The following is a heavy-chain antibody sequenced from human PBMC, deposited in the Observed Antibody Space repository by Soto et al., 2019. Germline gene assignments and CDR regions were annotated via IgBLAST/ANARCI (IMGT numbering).Heavy chain of an antibody. CDR1: GFTFSSYG. V-gene: IGHV3-33*01. D-gene: IGHD2-2*01. CDR2: IWYDGSNK. CDR3: ARDGVDIVVVPAARDYYYYMDV. J-gene: IGHJ6*03. Sequence: GGSLRLSCAASGFTFSSYGMHWVRQAPGKGLEWVAVIWYDGSNKYYADSVKGRFTISRDNSKNTLYLQMNSLRAEDTAVYYCARDGVDIVVVPAARDYYYYMDVWGKGTTVTVSS.